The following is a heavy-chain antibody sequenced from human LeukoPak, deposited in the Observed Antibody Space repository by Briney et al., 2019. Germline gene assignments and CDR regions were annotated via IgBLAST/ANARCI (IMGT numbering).Heavy chain of an antibody. CDR3: ARERGDYDFWSGYSDY. CDR2: IKQDGSEK. V-gene: IGHV3-7*01. D-gene: IGHD3-3*01. J-gene: IGHJ4*02. CDR1: GFTFSSYW. Sequence: GGSLRLSCAASGFTFSSYWMSWVRQAPGKGLEWVANIKQDGSEKYYVDSVKGRFTISRDNAKNSVYLQMNSVRAEDTAVYYCARERGDYDFWSGYSDYWGQGTLVTVSS.